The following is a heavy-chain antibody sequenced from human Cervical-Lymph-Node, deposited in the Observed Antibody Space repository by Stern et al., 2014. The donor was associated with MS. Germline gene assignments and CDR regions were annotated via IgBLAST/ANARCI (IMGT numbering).Heavy chain of an antibody. CDR1: GYTFTTYD. V-gene: IGHV1-8*01. CDR3: TTPGIYYYDSSGDY. Sequence: DQLVESGAEVKKPGASVKVSCKASGYTFTTYDINWVRQATGQGLEWMGWMNPNSGKTGYAQKFQGRVTMTRNTSISTAYMELSSLGSEDTAVYYCTTPGIYYYDSSGDYWGQGTLVTVSS. CDR2: MNPNSGKT. D-gene: IGHD3-22*01. J-gene: IGHJ4*02.